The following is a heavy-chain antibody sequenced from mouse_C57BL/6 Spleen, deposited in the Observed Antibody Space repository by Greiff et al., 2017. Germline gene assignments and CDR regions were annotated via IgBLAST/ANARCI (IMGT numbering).Heavy chain of an antibody. V-gene: IGHV3-6*01. CDR1: GYSITSGYY. J-gene: IGHJ2*01. D-gene: IGHD3-2*02. CDR3: AREGTAQAYYFDY. Sequence: DVQLQESGPGLVKPSQSLSLTCSVTGYSITSGYYWNWIRQFPGNKLEWMGYISYDGSNNYNPSLKNRISITRDTSKNQFFLKLNSVTTEDTATYYCAREGTAQAYYFDYWGQGTTLTVSS. CDR2: ISYDGSN.